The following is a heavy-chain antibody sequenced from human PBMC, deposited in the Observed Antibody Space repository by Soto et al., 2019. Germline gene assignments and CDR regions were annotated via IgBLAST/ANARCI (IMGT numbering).Heavy chain of an antibody. CDR1: GYTYTSYG. D-gene: IGHD5-12*01. Sequence: ASVKVSCKASGYTYTSYGMSWVRQAPGQGLEWMGWISAYNGNTNYAQKLQGRVTKNTDTTTQTAYMELRKLRSDDRAVYYWERELGSGYTGYDRLNYYYCGMDFWGQGTMVTVSS. V-gene: IGHV1-18*01. CDR3: ERELGSGYTGYDRLNYYYCGMDF. J-gene: IGHJ6*02. CDR2: ISAYNGNT.